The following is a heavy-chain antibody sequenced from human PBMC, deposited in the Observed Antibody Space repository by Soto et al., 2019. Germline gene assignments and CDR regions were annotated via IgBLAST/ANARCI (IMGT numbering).Heavy chain of an antibody. J-gene: IGHJ4*02. CDR1: GFTFNNYW. CDR2: IKEDGSEK. V-gene: IGHV3-7*01. CDR3: IFVASILGY. Sequence: EVQLVESGGGLVQPGGSLRLSCAASGFTFNNYWMSWVRQAPGKGLEWVASIKEDGSEKYYVDSVKGRFTISRDNAKNSLFLQMNSLGADDTAVYYCIFVASILGYWGQGTLVTVSS. D-gene: IGHD5-12*01.